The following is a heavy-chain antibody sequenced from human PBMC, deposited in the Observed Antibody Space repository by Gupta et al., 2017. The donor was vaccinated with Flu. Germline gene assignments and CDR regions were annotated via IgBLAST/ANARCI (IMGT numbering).Heavy chain of an antibody. J-gene: IGHJ6*02. V-gene: IGHV3-30*18. CDR2: ISNDGSNK. CDR1: YG. D-gene: IGHD1-1*01. Sequence: YGISWVRQAPGKGLEGVAVISNDGSNKYSADSGKGRFTISRDNAKNTLDLQMKRLTMEETAVYYCAKDGKWNRNNYGMNVGGPGTTVTVSS. CDR3: AKDGKWNRNNYGMNV.